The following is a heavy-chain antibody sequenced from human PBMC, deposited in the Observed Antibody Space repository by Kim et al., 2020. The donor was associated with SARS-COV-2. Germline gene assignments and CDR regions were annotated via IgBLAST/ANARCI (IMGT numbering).Heavy chain of an antibody. CDR1: GFTFSSFV. V-gene: IGHV3-23*01. D-gene: IGHD3-10*01. Sequence: GGSLRLSCAASGFTFSSFVMSWVRQAPGKGLEWVSTITFSSSNTYYADSVKGRFTVSRDDSKNTLDLQMNSLRAEDTAVYYCAKKKGITSGSEKYYDYWGQGTLVTVSS. J-gene: IGHJ4*02. CDR2: ITFSSSNT. CDR3: AKKKGITSGSEKYYDY.